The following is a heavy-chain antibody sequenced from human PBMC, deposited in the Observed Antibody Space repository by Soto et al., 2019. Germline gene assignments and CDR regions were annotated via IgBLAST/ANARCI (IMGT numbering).Heavy chain of an antibody. Sequence: GSLRLSCAASRFIFSNYWMTWVRQAPGKGLEWVANIIKDGSEKSYVDSVKGRFTISRDNAKNSLYLEMNSLGVEDTAVYYCARIRRTFDLYGLDVWGQGTTVTVSS. CDR2: IIKDGSEK. J-gene: IGHJ6*02. CDR3: ARIRRTFDLYGLDV. CDR1: RFIFSNYW. V-gene: IGHV3-7*03.